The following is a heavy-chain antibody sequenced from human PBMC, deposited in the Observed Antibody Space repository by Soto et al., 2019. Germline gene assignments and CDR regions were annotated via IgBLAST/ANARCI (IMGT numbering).Heavy chain of an antibody. D-gene: IGHD3-16*01. Sequence: QVQLVQSGAEVKKPGASVKVSCKASGYTFTSYDINWVRQATGQGLEWMGWMNPNSGNTGYAQKFQGRVTMTRNTAISTAYMELSSLRSEDTAVYYCARLTMITFGGVTSKDYWGQGTLVTVSS. CDR2: MNPNSGNT. CDR1: GYTFTSYD. V-gene: IGHV1-8*01. CDR3: ARLTMITFGGVTSKDY. J-gene: IGHJ4*02.